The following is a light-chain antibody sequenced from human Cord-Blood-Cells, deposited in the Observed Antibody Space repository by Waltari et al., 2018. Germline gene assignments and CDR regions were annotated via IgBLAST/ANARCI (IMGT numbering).Light chain of an antibody. CDR2: GAS. J-gene: IGKJ2*01. CDR3: QQYGSSPYT. V-gene: IGKV3-20*01. CDR1: QSVSSSY. Sequence: LTQSPGTLSLSPGERATLSCRASQSVSSSYLAWYQQKPGQAPRLLIYGASSRATGIPDRFSGSGSGTDFTLTISRLEPEDFAVYYCQQYGSSPYTFGQGTKLEIK.